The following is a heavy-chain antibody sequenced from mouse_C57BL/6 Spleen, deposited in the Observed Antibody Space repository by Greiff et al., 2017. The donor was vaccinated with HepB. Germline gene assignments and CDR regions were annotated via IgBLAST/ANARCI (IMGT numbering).Heavy chain of an antibody. V-gene: IGHV2-2*01. D-gene: IGHD2-4*01. CDR1: GFSLTSYG. CDR2: IWSGGST. J-gene: IGHJ4*01. Sequence: VKLVESGPGLVQPSQSLSITCTVSGFSLTSYGVHWVRQSPGKGLEWLGVIWSGGSTDYNAAFISRLSISKDNSKSQVFFKMNSLQADDTAIYYCASYDYDGYYAMDYWGQGTSVTVSS. CDR3: ASYDYDGYYAMDY.